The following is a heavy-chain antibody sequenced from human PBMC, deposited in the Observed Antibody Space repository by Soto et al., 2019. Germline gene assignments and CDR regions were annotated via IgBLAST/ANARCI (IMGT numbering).Heavy chain of an antibody. V-gene: IGHV3-30-3*01. D-gene: IGHD6-19*01. CDR3: ARDIRRGIAVGWFEY. J-gene: IGHJ4*02. CDR2: ISYDGSNK. CDR1: GFTFSSYA. Sequence: GGSLRLSCAASGFTFSSYAMHWVRQAPGKGLEWVAVISYDGSNKYYADSVKGRFTISRDNSKNTLYLQMNSLRAEDTAVYYCARDIRRGIAVGWFEYWGQGTLVNVSS.